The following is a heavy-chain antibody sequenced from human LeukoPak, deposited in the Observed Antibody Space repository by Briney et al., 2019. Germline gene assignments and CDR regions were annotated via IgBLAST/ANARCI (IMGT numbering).Heavy chain of an antibody. CDR1: GGTFSSYA. CDR2: IIPIFETA. J-gene: IGHJ4*02. Sequence: GASVKVSCKPSGGTFSSYAINWVRQAPGQGLEWMGGIIPIFETANYAQKFQGRVTITADESTSTAYMELSSLRSEDTAVYYCTXGLRSHWDRIAAAXVXXXWGQXXLXT. CDR3: TXGLRSHWDRIAAAXVXXX. V-gene: IGHV1-69*13. D-gene: IGHD6-13*01.